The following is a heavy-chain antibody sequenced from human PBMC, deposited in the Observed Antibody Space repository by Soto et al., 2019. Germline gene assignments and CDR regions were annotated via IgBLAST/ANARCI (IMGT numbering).Heavy chain of an antibody. CDR1: GGSISSGGYY. V-gene: IGHV4-31*03. J-gene: IGHJ3*02. Sequence: PSETLSLTGTVSGGSISSGGYYWSWIRQHPGKGLEWIGYIFYSGTTYYNPSLKSRVTISVDTSKNQFSLKLSSVTAADTAVYYCARVWGGAFDIWGQGTMVTVSS. CDR2: IFYSGTT. CDR3: ARVWGGAFDI. D-gene: IGHD3-10*01.